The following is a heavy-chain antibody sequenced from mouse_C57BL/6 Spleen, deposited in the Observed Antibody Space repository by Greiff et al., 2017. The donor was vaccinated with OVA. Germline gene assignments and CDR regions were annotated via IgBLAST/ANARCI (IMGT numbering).Heavy chain of an antibody. V-gene: IGHV1-76*01. CDR2: IYPGSGNT. CDR1: GYTFTDYY. Sequence: QVQLQQSGAELVRPGASVKLSCKASGYTFTDYYINWVKQRPGQGLEWIARIYPGSGNTYYNEKFKGKATLTAEKSSSTAYMQLSSLTSEDSAVYVCARGTYDYDVGLAYWGQGTLVTVSA. CDR3: ARGTYDYDVGLAY. D-gene: IGHD2-4*01. J-gene: IGHJ3*01.